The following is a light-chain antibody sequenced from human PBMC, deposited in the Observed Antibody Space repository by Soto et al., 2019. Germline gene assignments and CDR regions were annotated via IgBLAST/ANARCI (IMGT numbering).Light chain of an antibody. CDR3: CSYAGTYTFYV. Sequence: QSALTQPRSVSGSPEQSVTISCTGTSSDVGAYNYVSWYQQRPGKAPKLIIYGVSRRPSGVPDRFSGSKSGNTASLTVSGLQAEDEADYYCCSYAGTYTFYVFGSGTKVTVL. J-gene: IGLJ1*01. V-gene: IGLV2-11*01. CDR2: GVS. CDR1: SSDVGAYNY.